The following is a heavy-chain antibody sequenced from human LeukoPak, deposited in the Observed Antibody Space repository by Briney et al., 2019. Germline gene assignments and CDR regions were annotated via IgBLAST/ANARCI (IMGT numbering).Heavy chain of an antibody. D-gene: IGHD2-21*02. Sequence: PSETLSLTCTVSGGSISSSSYYWGWIRQPPGKGLEWIGSIYYSGSTYYNPSLKSRVTISVDTSKNQFSLKLSSVTAADTAVYYCARSAGKREVTAIPGYFDYWGQGTLVTVSS. J-gene: IGHJ4*02. CDR2: IYYSGST. CDR1: GGSISSSSYY. V-gene: IGHV4-39*01. CDR3: ARSAGKREVTAIPGYFDY.